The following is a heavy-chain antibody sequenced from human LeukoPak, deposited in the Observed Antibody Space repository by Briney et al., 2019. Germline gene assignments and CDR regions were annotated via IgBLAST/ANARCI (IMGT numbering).Heavy chain of an antibody. CDR2: IKSKTDGGTT. Sequence: PGGSLRLSCAASGFTFSDAWMSWVRQAPGKGLEWVGRIKSKTDGGTTDYAAPVKGRFTISRDDTKNTLDLQMNSLKTEDTAVYYCIAITCRSGWYGWGQGTLVTVSS. D-gene: IGHD6-19*01. J-gene: IGHJ4*02. CDR3: IAITCRSGWYG. V-gene: IGHV3-15*01. CDR1: GFTFSDAW.